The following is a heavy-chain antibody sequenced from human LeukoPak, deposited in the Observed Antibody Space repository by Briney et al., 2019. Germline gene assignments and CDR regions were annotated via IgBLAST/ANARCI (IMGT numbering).Heavy chain of an antibody. CDR2: ISSTGVST. CDR3: ARRLTGYNSGYDY. V-gene: IGHV3-64*01. CDR1: GFTFSSYA. Sequence: GGSLRLSCADSGFTFSSYAMHWVRQAPGKGLEYVSAISSTGVSTYYANSVKGRFTISRDNSKNTLYLQLDSLRVEDMAVYYCARRLTGYNSGYDYWGQGTLVTVSS. J-gene: IGHJ4*02. D-gene: IGHD6-19*01.